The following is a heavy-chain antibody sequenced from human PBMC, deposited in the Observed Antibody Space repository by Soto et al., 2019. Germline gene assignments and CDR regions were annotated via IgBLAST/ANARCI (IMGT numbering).Heavy chain of an antibody. CDR2: ISAYNGNT. CDR3: ASSGYSSGWYYTYYYYGMDV. V-gene: IGHV1-18*04. J-gene: IGHJ6*02. CDR1: GYTFTSYG. D-gene: IGHD6-19*01. Sequence: ASVKVSCKASGYTFTSYGISWVRQAPGQGLEWMGWISAYNGNTNYAQKLQGRVTMTTDTSTSTAYMELRSLRSDDTAVYYCASSGYSSGWYYTYYYYGMDVWGQGTTVTVSS.